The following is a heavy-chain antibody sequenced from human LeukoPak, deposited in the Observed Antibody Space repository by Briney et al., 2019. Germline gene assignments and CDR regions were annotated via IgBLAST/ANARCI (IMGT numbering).Heavy chain of an antibody. V-gene: IGHV3-23*01. CDR3: AKDRSHYYDSSGYYGAFDT. CDR2: ISGSGGST. Sequence: PGGSLRLSCAASGFTFSSYAMSWVRQAPGKGLEWVSAISGSGGSTYYADSVKGRFTISRDNSKNTLYLQMNSLRAEDTAVYYCAKDRSHYYDSSGYYGAFDTWGQGTMVTVSS. CDR1: GFTFSSYA. D-gene: IGHD3-22*01. J-gene: IGHJ3*02.